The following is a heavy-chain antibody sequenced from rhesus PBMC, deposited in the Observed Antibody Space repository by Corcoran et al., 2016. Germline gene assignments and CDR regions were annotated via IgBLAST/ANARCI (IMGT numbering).Heavy chain of an antibody. Sequence: QVQLQESGPGLVKPSETLSLTCAVSSYSISSGYGWSWIRQPPGKGLEWIGHIGGSSGSTNYNPSLKSRVTISKDTSKNQFSLKLTSVTAADTAVYYCVRVSGIGGTMGAFDIWGQGLRVTVSS. V-gene: IGHV4-127*01. CDR1: SYSISSGYG. J-gene: IGHJ3*01. CDR2: IGGSSGST. D-gene: IGHD1-20*01. CDR3: VRVSGIGGTMGAFDI.